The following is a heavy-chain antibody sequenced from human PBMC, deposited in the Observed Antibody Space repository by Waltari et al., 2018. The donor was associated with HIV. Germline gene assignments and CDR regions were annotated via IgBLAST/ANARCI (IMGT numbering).Heavy chain of an antibody. J-gene: IGHJ6*02. CDR2: IKQVGRER. CDR3: ARELRNYYDSSGYYIKDYYYYGMDV. Sequence: EVQLVESGGGLVQPGGSLRLSCAASGFTFRSYWRNWVRQAQGRGREWVVSIKQVGRERYYVDSLKGIFTISRDNAKNSLYLQMNSLRAEDTAVYYCARELRNYYDSSGYYIKDYYYYGMDVWGQGTTVTVS. CDR1: GFTFRSYW. D-gene: IGHD3-22*01. V-gene: IGHV3-7*01.